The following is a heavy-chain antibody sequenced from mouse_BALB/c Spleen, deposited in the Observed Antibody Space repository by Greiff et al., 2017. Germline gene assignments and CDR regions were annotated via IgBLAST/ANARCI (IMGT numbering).Heavy chain of an antibody. CDR3: ARRHYGNYAAMDY. CDR1: GFTFSSYT. J-gene: IGHJ4*01. Sequence: DVMLVESGGGLVQPGGSLKLSCAASGFTFSSYTMSWVRQTPEKRLEWVAYISNGGGSTYYPDTVKGRFTISRDNAKNTLYLQMSSLKSEDTAMYYCARRHYGNYAAMDYWGQGTSVTVSS. CDR2: ISNGGGST. D-gene: IGHD2-1*01. V-gene: IGHV5-12-2*01.